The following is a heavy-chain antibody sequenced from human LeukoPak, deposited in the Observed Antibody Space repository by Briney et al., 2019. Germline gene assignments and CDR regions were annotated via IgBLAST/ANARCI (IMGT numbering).Heavy chain of an antibody. D-gene: IGHD6-13*01. CDR3: AKRFRGSSGLYYFDY. J-gene: IGHJ4*02. CDR2: ISYDGSSK. Sequence: PGGSLRLSCAASGFTFSSCAMHWVRQAPGKGLEWVAVISYDGSSKYYADSVKGRFTISRDNSKNTLYLQMNSLRAEDTAVYYCAKRFRGSSGLYYFDYWGQGTLVTVSS. V-gene: IGHV3-30-3*02. CDR1: GFTFSSCA.